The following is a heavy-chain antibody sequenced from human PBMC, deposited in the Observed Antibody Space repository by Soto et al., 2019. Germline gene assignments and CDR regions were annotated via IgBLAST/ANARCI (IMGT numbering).Heavy chain of an antibody. CDR1: GGTFSSYA. D-gene: IGHD3-22*01. CDR2: IIPIFGTA. J-gene: IGHJ4*02. Sequence: ASVKVSCKASGGTFSSYAISWVRQAPGQGLEWMGGIIPIFGTANYAQKFQGRVTITADKSTSTAYMELSSLRSEDTAVYYCARDLYGGTYYDSSGYYFDYWGQGTLVTVSS. CDR3: ARDLYGGTYYDSSGYYFDY. V-gene: IGHV1-69*06.